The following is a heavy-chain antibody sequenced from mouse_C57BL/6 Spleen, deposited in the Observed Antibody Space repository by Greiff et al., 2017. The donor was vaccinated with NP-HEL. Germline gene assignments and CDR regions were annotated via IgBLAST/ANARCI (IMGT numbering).Heavy chain of an antibody. CDR1: GYAFSSYW. D-gene: IGHD2-4*01. Sequence: QVQLQQSGAELVKPGASVKISCKASGYAFSSYWMNWVKQRPGKGLEWIGQLYPGDGDTNYNGKFKGKATLTADKSSSTAYMQLSSLTSEDSAVYFCARRSYYDDDELAYWGQGTLVTVSA. CDR2: LYPGDGDT. J-gene: IGHJ3*01. V-gene: IGHV1-80*01. CDR3: ARRSYYDDDELAY.